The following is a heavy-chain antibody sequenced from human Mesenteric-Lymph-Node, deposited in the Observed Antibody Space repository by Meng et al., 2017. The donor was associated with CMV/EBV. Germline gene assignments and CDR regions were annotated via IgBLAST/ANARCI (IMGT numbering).Heavy chain of an antibody. D-gene: IGHD3-22*01. CDR3: ARVSRGYDSSGYYQRGTYFDY. CDR2: IYSGGST. V-gene: IGHV3-53*01. J-gene: IGHJ4*02. CDR1: GFTVSSNY. Sequence: GQPLKISCAASGFTVSSNYMSCVRQAPGKGMEWVSVIYSGGSTYYADSVKGRFTISRDNSKNTLYLQMNSLRAEDTAVYYCARVSRGYDSSGYYQRGTYFDYWGQGTLVTVSS.